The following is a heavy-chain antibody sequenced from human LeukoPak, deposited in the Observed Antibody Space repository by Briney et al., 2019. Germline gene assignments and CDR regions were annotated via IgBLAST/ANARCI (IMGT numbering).Heavy chain of an antibody. CDR3: ARDYGDPDDY. Sequence: SVKVSCKASGGTFSSYAISWVRQAPGQGLEWMGRIIPMFGTANYAQKFQGRVTITTDESTSTAYMELSSLRSEDTAVYYCARDYGDPDDYWGPGTLVTVSS. CDR1: GGTFSSYA. D-gene: IGHD4-17*01. CDR2: IIPMFGTA. J-gene: IGHJ4*02. V-gene: IGHV1-69*05.